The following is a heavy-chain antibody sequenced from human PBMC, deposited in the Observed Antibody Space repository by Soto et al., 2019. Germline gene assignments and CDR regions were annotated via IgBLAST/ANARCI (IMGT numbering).Heavy chain of an antibody. V-gene: IGHV1-18*01. Sequence: ASVKVSCKASGYTFTSYGISWVRQAPGQGLEWMGWISAYNGNTNYAQKLQGRVTMTEDTSTDTAYMELRSLRSEDTAVYYCATGLGYSSSWGQGTLVTVSS. J-gene: IGHJ4*02. CDR3: ATGLGYSSS. CDR2: ISAYNGNT. CDR1: GYTFTSYG. D-gene: IGHD6-13*01.